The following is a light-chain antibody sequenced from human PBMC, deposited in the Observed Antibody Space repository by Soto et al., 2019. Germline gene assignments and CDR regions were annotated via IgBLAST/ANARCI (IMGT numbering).Light chain of an antibody. V-gene: IGKV3-15*01. J-gene: IGKJ4*01. CDR2: GAS. Sequence: EVVLTQSPVTLSLSPGERATLSCRASQRVSSSYLAWYQQKPGQAPRLLIYGASNRATGIPARFSGSGSGTEFTLTISSLQSEDFAVYYCQQYNNWPLTFGGGTKVDIK. CDR1: QRVSSSY. CDR3: QQYNNWPLT.